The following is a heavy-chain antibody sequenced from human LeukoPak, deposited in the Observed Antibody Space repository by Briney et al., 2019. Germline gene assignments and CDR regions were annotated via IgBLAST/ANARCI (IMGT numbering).Heavy chain of an antibody. D-gene: IGHD2-2*02. Sequence: GGSLRLSCVASGFAFSSHGMSWVRQAPGKGLEWVSGINWNGGSTGYADSVKGRFTISRDNAKNSLYLQMNSLRAEDTALYYCARRDIVVVPASILGAFDIWGQGTMVTVSS. J-gene: IGHJ3*02. CDR2: INWNGGST. V-gene: IGHV3-20*04. CDR3: ARRDIVVVPASILGAFDI. CDR1: GFAFSSHG.